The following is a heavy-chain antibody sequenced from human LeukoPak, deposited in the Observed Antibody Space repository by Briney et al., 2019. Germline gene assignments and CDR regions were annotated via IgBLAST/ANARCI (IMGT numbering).Heavy chain of an antibody. V-gene: IGHV3-30*14. CDR3: ARDKGYGKFYFDY. CDR2: ISYDGSNK. CDR1: GFTFSSYA. D-gene: IGHD5-12*01. Sequence: GGSLRLSCAASGFTFSSYAMHWVRQAPGKGLEWVAVISYDGSNKYYADSVKGRFIISRDTSKNMLYLQMNSLRAEDTAVYYCARDKGYGKFYFDYWGQGTLVTVSS. J-gene: IGHJ4*02.